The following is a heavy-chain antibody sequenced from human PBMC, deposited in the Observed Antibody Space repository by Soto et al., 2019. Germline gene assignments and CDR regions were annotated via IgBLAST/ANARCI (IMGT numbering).Heavy chain of an antibody. CDR2: TSTYSGST. CDR3: ARDFTKSSSWPYYFDY. V-gene: IGHV1-18*01. Sequence: QVQLVQSGAEVKKPGASVKVSCKASGYTFTTYGISWVRQAPGQVLEWMGWTSTYSGSTKFAQKLQGRVTMTTDTSTTTAYMELRSLTSDDTAVYYCARDFTKSSSWPYYFDYWGQGTLVTVSS. CDR1: GYTFTTYG. J-gene: IGHJ4*02. D-gene: IGHD6-13*01.